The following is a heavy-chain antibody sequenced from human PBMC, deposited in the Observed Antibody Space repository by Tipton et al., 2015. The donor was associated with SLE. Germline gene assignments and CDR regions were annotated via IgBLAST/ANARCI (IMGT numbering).Heavy chain of an antibody. J-gene: IGHJ4*02. CDR1: GFTFSSYW. D-gene: IGHD2-15*01. CDR2: ISSSSSYI. CDR3: AGGGVVVAATPFDY. Sequence: GSLRLSCAASGFTFSSYWMNWVRQAPGKGLEWVSSISSSSSYIYYADSVKGRFTISRDNAKNSLYLQMNSLRAEDTAVYYCAGGGVVVAATPFDYWGQGTLVTVSS. V-gene: IGHV3-21*01.